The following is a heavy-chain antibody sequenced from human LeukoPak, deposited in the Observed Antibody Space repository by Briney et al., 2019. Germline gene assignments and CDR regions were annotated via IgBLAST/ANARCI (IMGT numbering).Heavy chain of an antibody. CDR3: ARSGYDILTGPFDY. D-gene: IGHD3-9*01. CDR1: GGSISSYY. CDR2: IHYSGSI. J-gene: IGHJ4*02. Sequence: SETLSLTCTVSGGSISSYYWNWIRQAPGKGLEWIGYIHYSGSINYNPSLKSRVTTSVDTSKNRFSLKMNSVTAADTAVYYCARSGYDILTGPFDYWGQGTLVTVSS. V-gene: IGHV4-59*01.